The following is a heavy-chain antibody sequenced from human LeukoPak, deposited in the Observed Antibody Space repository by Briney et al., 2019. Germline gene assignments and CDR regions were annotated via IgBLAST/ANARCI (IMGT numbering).Heavy chain of an antibody. D-gene: IGHD3-3*01. J-gene: IGHJ5*02. Sequence: SGTLSLTCAVSGGSISSSNWWSWVRQPPGKGLEWIGEIYHSGSTNYNPSLKSRVTISVDKSKNQFSLKLSSVTAADTAVYYCARAAEYYDFWSGNPNWFDPWGQGTLVTVSS. CDR3: ARAAEYYDFWSGNPNWFDP. V-gene: IGHV4-4*02. CDR2: IYHSGST. CDR1: GGSISSSNW.